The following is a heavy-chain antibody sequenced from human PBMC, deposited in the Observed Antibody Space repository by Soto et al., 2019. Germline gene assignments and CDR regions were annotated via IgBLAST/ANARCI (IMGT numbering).Heavy chain of an antibody. Sequence: GGSLRLSCAASGFTFSSYAMSWVRQAPGKGLEWVSAISGSGGSTYYADSVKGRFTISRDNSKNTLYLQMNSLRAEDTAVYYCAKDIVLMVYADGIDYWGQGTLVTVSS. D-gene: IGHD2-8*01. CDR2: ISGSGGST. J-gene: IGHJ4*02. V-gene: IGHV3-23*01. CDR1: GFTFSSYA. CDR3: AKDIVLMVYADGIDY.